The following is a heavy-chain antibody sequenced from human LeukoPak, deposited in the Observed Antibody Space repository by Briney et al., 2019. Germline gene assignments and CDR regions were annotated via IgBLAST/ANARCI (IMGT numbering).Heavy chain of an antibody. J-gene: IGHJ3*02. V-gene: IGHV5-51*01. CDR1: GYSFTSYW. CDR2: IYPGDSDP. CDR3: ARQGSDIDAFDI. D-gene: IGHD3-10*01. Sequence: GESLKIYWQGYGYSFTSYWIGWVRQMPGKGLEWMGIIYPGDSDPRYSPSFQGQVTISADRSISTAYLQWSSLKASDTAMYYCARQGSDIDAFDIWGQGTMVTVSS.